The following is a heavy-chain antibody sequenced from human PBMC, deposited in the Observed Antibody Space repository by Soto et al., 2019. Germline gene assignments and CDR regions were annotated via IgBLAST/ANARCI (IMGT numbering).Heavy chain of an antibody. CDR1: GYSFTSNW. CDR3: ARLGTSYGMDV. V-gene: IGHV5-10-1*01. D-gene: IGHD6-13*01. CDR2: IDPSDSYT. Sequence: PVEPLKIWCKGSGYSFTSNWISCLRQMPGKGLEWMGRIDPSDSYTNYSPSFQGHVTISGDKSINTAYLQWSSLKASDTAMYYCARLGTSYGMDVWGQGTTVTVSS. J-gene: IGHJ6*02.